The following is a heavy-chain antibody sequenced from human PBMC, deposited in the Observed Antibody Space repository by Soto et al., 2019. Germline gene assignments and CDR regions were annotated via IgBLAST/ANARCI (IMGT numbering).Heavy chain of an antibody. CDR2: INSDGSST. CDR3: ARGSPPSQGLDDEFDI. V-gene: IGHV3-74*01. CDR1: GFTFSSYW. Sequence: GGSLRLSCAASGFTFSSYWMHWVRQAPGKGLVWVSRINSDGSSTSYADSVKGRFTISRDNAKNTLYLQMNSLRAEDTAVYYCARGSPPSQGLDDEFDIWGQGTMVTVSS. D-gene: IGHD3-16*01. J-gene: IGHJ3*02.